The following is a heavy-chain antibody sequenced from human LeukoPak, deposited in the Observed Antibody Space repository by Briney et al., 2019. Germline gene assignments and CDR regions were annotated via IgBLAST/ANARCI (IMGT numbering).Heavy chain of an antibody. CDR2: ISKDGSST. J-gene: IGHJ4*02. Sequence: GGSLRLSCAVSGFTFSSYWMHWVRQAPGKGLLWVARISKDGSSTSYADSVKGRFTISRDNAKNTLYLQMNSLRAEDTAVYYCAKSGYSYGRTQPFDYWGQGTLVTVSS. V-gene: IGHV3-74*01. CDR1: GFTFSSYW. CDR3: AKSGYSYGRTQPFDY. D-gene: IGHD5-18*01.